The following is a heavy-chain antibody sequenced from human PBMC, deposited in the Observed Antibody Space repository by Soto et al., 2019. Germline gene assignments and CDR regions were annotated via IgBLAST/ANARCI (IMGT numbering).Heavy chain of an antibody. V-gene: IGHV1-8*01. CDR2: MNPNSGNT. CDR1: GYTFTSYD. CDR3: ARVPYDYIWGSYRYDFDY. J-gene: IGHJ4*02. D-gene: IGHD3-16*02. Sequence: ASVKVSCKASGYTFTSYDFNWVRQATGQGLEWMGWMNPNSGNTGYAQKFQGRVTMTRNTSISTAYMELSSLRSEDTAVYYCARVPYDYIWGSYRYDFDYWGQGTLVTVSS.